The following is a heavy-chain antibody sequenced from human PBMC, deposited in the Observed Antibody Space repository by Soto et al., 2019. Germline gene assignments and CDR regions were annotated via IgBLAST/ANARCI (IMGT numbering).Heavy chain of an antibody. D-gene: IGHD5-18*01. Sequence: QVQLVQSGAEVKKPGASVKVSCKASGYSFTSYGIGWVRQAPGQGLEWMGWISTYNGNTNYAQKLQGRVTMTTDTSTSIASMDLRSLRSDDTAVYYCARDHVDTLMARFDYWGQGTLVTVSS. CDR2: ISTYNGNT. CDR1: GYSFTSYG. J-gene: IGHJ4*02. CDR3: ARDHVDTLMARFDY. V-gene: IGHV1-18*01.